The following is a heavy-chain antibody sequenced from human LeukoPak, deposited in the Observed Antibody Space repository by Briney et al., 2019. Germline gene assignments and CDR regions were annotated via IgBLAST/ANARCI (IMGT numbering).Heavy chain of an antibody. Sequence: GRSLRLSCAASGFTFDDYAMHWVRQAPGKGLEWVSGISWNSGSIGYADSVKGRFTISRDNAKNSLYLQMNSLRAEDTALYYCAKVSPLDDALDIWGQGAMVTVSS. V-gene: IGHV3-9*01. CDR3: AKVSPLDDALDI. CDR1: GFTFDDYA. D-gene: IGHD1-1*01. CDR2: ISWNSGSI. J-gene: IGHJ3*02.